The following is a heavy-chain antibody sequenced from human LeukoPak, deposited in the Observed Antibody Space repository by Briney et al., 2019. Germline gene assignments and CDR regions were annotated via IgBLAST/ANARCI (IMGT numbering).Heavy chain of an antibody. J-gene: IGHJ4*02. Sequence: PGGSLRLSCAASGFTVSSNYMSWVRRAPGKGLEWVSVIYSGGSTYYADSVKGRFTISRDNSKNTLYLQMNSLRAEDTAVYYCARDSVSSYGYLFDYWGQGTLVTVSS. CDR2: IYSGGST. V-gene: IGHV3-66*02. D-gene: IGHD5-18*01. CDR3: ARDSVSSYGYLFDY. CDR1: GFTVSSNY.